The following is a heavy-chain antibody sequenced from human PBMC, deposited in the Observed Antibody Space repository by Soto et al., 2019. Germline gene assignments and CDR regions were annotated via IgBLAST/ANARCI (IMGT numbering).Heavy chain of an antibody. D-gene: IGHD4-17*01. V-gene: IGHV3-30*18. J-gene: IGHJ4*02. CDR2: ISYDGSKK. Sequence: QVQLVESGGGVVQPGRSLRLSCAASGFTFSSYGMHWVRQAPGKGLEWVAVISYDGSKKYYADSVKGRFTISRDNSKNALYLQMNSRRAEDTAVYYCAKASDGDYVDYWGQGTLVTVSS. CDR3: AKASDGDYVDY. CDR1: GFTFSSYG.